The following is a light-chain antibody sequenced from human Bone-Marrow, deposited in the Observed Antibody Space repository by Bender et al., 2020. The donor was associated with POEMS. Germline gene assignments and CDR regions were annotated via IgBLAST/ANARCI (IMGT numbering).Light chain of an antibody. V-gene: IGLV2-11*01. CDR2: DVT. Sequence: QSALTQPRSVSGSPGQSVTISCTGTSSDVGYYDYVSWYQQHPGKAPKVMIYDVTKRPSGVPDRFSDSKSGNTASLTISGLQADDEADYYCSSYTSINTWVFGGGTKLTVL. CDR3: SSYTSINTWV. J-gene: IGLJ3*02. CDR1: SSDVGYYDY.